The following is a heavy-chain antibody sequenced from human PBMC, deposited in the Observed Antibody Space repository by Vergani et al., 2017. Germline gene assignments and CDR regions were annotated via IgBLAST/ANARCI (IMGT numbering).Heavy chain of an antibody. CDR1: GYTFTRYA. J-gene: IGHJ4*02. D-gene: IGHD4-23*01. CDR2: INTISGNP. CDR3: ATKNGGNDETMGY. Sequence: QVQLVQSGSELKKPGASVKVSCKASGYTFTRYAMNWVRQAPGQGLEWMGWINTISGNPTYAQGFTGRFVFSLDTSVSTAYLQISSLQPADTAVYYCATKNGGNDETMGYWGQGTLVTVSS. V-gene: IGHV7-4-1*02.